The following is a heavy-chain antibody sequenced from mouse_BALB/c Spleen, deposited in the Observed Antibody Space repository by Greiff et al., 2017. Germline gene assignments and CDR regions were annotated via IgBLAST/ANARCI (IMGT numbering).Heavy chain of an antibody. CDR2: ISSGGSYT. J-gene: IGHJ4*01. D-gene: IGHD2-10*02. Sequence: VQLQQSGAGLVKPGGSLKLSCAASGFTFSSYAMSWVRQTPEKRLEWVATISSGGSYTYYPDSVKGRFTISRDNAKNTLYLQMSSLRSEDTAMYYCTRDGYGNYERGAMDYWGQGTSVTVSS. V-gene: IGHV5-9-3*01. CDR3: TRDGYGNYERGAMDY. CDR1: GFTFSSYA.